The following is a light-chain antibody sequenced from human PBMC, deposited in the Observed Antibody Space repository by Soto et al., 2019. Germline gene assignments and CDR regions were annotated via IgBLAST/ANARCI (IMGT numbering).Light chain of an antibody. V-gene: IGKV3-20*01. CDR1: QSVSSSY. CDR2: GAS. J-gene: IGKJ3*01. Sequence: EIVLTQSPGTLSLSPGERATLSCRASQSVSSSYLAWYQQKPGQAPRLLIYGASSRATGIPDRFSGSGSGTDFTLTSSRLEPEDFAVYYCQQYGSSRVTFGPGTKVDIK. CDR3: QQYGSSRVT.